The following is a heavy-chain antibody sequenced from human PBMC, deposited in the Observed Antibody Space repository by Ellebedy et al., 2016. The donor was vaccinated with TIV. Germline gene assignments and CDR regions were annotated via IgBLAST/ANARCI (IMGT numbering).Heavy chain of an antibody. J-gene: IGHJ4*02. Sequence: GGSLRLSCAAAGFTFSDFYMTWIRQAPGKGLEWISYISNTGSTIYYADSVKGRFTISRDNSKNTLYLQLNSLRAEDTAVYYCAREFHDYFFDYWGQGTLVTVSS. D-gene: IGHD2-21*02. CDR2: ISNTGSTI. CDR3: AREFHDYFFDY. V-gene: IGHV3-11*04. CDR1: GFTFSDFY.